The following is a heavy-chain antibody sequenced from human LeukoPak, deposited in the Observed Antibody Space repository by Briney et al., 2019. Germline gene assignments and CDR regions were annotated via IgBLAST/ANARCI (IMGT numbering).Heavy chain of an antibody. CDR3: ASLDYGDGSYYFDY. V-gene: IGHV4-34*01. CDR2: INHSGST. Sequence: PSETLSLTCAVYGGSFSGYYWSWIRQPPGKGLEWIGEINHSGSTNYNPSLKSRVTISVDTSKNQFSLKLSSVTAADTAVYYCASLDYGDGSYYFDYWGQGTLVTVSS. J-gene: IGHJ4*02. D-gene: IGHD4-17*01. CDR1: GGSFSGYY.